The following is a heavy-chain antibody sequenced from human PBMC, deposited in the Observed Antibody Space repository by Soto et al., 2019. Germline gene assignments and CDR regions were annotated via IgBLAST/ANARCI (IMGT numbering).Heavy chain of an antibody. V-gene: IGHV3-30-3*01. CDR1: GFDFRKYA. Sequence: QVLLVESGGGVAQPGRSLRLSCAASGFDFRKYAMHWVRQSPGKGPEWVAITSDDGDIQYYADSVKGRFTISRDNSKNTVYRQMTTLRSEDAAVYFCARAVDAAMDPLDYWGQGTLVTVSS. J-gene: IGHJ4*02. CDR3: ARAVDAAMDPLDY. CDR2: TSDDGDIQ. D-gene: IGHD5-18*01.